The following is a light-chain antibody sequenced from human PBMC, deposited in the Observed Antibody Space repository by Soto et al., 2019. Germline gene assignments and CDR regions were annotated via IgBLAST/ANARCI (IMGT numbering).Light chain of an antibody. Sequence: DIQLTQSPSFLSASVGDRVTITCRASQGISTYLAWYLQRPGKAPKLLIYGASTLQSGVPSRFRGSGYGTEFTLTISSLQPEDFGTYYCQQLNSDWYAFGQGTKLEIK. CDR1: QGISTY. CDR3: QQLNSDWYA. CDR2: GAS. J-gene: IGKJ2*01. V-gene: IGKV1-9*01.